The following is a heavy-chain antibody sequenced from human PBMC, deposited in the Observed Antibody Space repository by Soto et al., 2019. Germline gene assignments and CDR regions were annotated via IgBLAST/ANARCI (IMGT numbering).Heavy chain of an antibody. V-gene: IGHV3-23*01. J-gene: IGHJ4*02. D-gene: IGHD2-15*01. CDR3: AKDRRMVVAALFDY. Sequence: GGSLRLSCAASGCTFSSYAMSWVRQATGKGLEWVSAISGSGGSTYYADSVKGRFTISRDNSKNTLYLQMNSLRAEDTAVYYCAKDRRMVVAALFDYWGQGTLVTVSS. CDR2: ISGSGGST. CDR1: GCTFSSYA.